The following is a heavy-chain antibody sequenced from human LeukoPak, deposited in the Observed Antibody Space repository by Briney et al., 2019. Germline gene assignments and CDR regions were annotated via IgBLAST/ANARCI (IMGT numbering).Heavy chain of an antibody. Sequence: SVRVSCKASGYTFTSYGISWVRQAPGQGLEWMGWISAYNGNTNYAQKLQGRVTMTTDTSTSTAYMKLRSLRSDDTAVYYCARGSSSWYAPNYYGMDVWGQGTTVTVSS. V-gene: IGHV1-18*01. J-gene: IGHJ6*02. CDR2: ISAYNGNT. D-gene: IGHD6-13*01. CDR3: ARGSSSWYAPNYYGMDV. CDR1: GYTFTSYG.